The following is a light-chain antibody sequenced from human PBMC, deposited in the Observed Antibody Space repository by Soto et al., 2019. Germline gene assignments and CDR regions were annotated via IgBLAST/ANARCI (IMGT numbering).Light chain of an antibody. V-gene: IGKV1-5*01. CDR1: QSISTW. J-gene: IGKJ1*01. Sequence: DIEMTQSPSTLSASVGDRVTLTCRASQSISTWLAWYQQKPGIAPKLLISRASQLETGVPPRFSGSGSGTEFTLTISSLQPDDFATSSCQEYTSFPCRFRPGTKV. CDR2: RAS. CDR3: QEYTSFPCR.